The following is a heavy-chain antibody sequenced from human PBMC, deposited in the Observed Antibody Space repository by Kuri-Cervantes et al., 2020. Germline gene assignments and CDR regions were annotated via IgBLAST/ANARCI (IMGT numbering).Heavy chain of an antibody. CDR3: ARDKYGSGLFGMDV. V-gene: IGHV4-39*07. D-gene: IGHD3-10*01. Sequence: GSLRLSCTVSGGSISSSSYYWGWIRQPPGKGLEWIGSIYYSGSTYYNPSLKSRVTISVDTSKNQFSLKLSSVTAADTAVYYCARDKYGSGLFGMDVWGQGTTVTVSS. J-gene: IGHJ6*02. CDR2: IYYSGST. CDR1: GGSISSSSYY.